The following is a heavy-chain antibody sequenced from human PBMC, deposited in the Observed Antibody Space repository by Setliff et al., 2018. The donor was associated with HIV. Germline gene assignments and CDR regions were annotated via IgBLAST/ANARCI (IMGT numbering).Heavy chain of an antibody. CDR1: GGPLSGHY. V-gene: IGHV4-34*10. J-gene: IGHJ4*02. D-gene: IGHD6-13*01. Sequence: ETLSLTCAVYGGPLSGHYWSWIRQPPGQGLEWIGETSHSGKTNYNRSLKSRVTMSVDTSKRQFSLKLDSVTAADTAIYYCARQSTVAAAGFDFWGQGTLVTVSS. CDR2: TSHSGKT. CDR3: ARQSTVAAAGFDF.